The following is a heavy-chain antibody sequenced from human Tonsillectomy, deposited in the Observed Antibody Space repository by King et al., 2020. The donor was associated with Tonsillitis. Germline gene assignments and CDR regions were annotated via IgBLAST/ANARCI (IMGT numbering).Heavy chain of an antibody. CDR3: AKDYYDFWSGYPYYFDY. J-gene: IGHJ4*02. Sequence: VQLVESGGGLVQPGGSLRLSCAASGFTFSSYAMSWVRQAPGKGLDWVSAIRGSGGGTYYADSVKGRFTISRDNSKNTLYLQMNSLRAEDTAVYYCAKDYYDFWSGYPYYFDYWGQGTLVTVSS. D-gene: IGHD3-3*01. CDR2: IRGSGGGT. V-gene: IGHV3-23*04. CDR1: GFTFSSYA.